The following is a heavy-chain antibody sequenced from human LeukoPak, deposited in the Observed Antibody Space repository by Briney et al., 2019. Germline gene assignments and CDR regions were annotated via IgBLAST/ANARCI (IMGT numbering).Heavy chain of an antibody. D-gene: IGHD3-22*01. Sequence: PSETLSLTCTVSGGSISSYYWSWIRQPPGKGLEWIGYIYYSGSTNYNPSLKSRVTISVDTSKNQFSLKLSSVTAADTAVYYCAAKGSGYYYSFDYWGQGTLVTVSS. CDR2: IYYSGST. J-gene: IGHJ4*02. CDR3: AAKGSGYYYSFDY. V-gene: IGHV4-59*01. CDR1: GGSISSYY.